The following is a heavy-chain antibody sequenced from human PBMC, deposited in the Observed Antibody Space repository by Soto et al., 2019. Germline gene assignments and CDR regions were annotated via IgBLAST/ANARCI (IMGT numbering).Heavy chain of an antibody. J-gene: IGHJ5*01. CDR3: AAHRGSTYGPLDS. CDR2: IYHSGST. CDR1: GDSISSAHW. Sequence: QVQLQESGPGLVKPSGTLSLTCVVSGDSISSAHWWSWVRQPPGKGLEWIGEIYHSGSTTYNPSLNSRVTMPVDQSKPPFSLTLISLTPAHTAVYSCAAHRGSTYGPLDSWGQRLLVTVSS. V-gene: IGHV4-4*02. D-gene: IGHD2-2*01.